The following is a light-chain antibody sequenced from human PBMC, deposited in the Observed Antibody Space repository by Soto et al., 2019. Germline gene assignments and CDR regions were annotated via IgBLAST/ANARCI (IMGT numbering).Light chain of an antibody. CDR1: QSVSSN. V-gene: IGKV3-15*01. Sequence: ELVMTQSPATLSVSPGERATLSCRASQSVSSNLAWYQQKPGQAPRLLIYGASPRATGIPARFSGSGSGTEFTLTISSLQSEDFAVYYCQQYNNWPLLTFGGGTKVEIK. CDR3: QQYNNWPLLT. CDR2: GAS. J-gene: IGKJ4*01.